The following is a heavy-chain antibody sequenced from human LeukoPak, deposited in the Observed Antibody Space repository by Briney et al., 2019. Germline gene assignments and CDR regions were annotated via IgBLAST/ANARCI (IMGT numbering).Heavy chain of an antibody. CDR1: GFMFSTYT. CDR3: VRVSQQTFVQ. J-gene: IGHJ4*02. D-gene: IGHD1/OR15-1a*01. Sequence: GGSLRLSCAASGFMFSTYTFNWVRQAPGKGLEWVSSLSSVVTYIYYADSVKGRFTISRDNAKNSVYLQMNSLRAEDTAVYYCVRVSQQTFVQWGQGTMVTVSS. V-gene: IGHV3-21*01. CDR2: LSSVVTYI.